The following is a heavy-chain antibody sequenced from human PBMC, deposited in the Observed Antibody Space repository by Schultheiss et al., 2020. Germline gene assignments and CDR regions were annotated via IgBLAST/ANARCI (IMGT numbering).Heavy chain of an antibody. V-gene: IGHV1-69*04. D-gene: IGHD2-2*02. CDR1: GGIFSSYV. CDR2: IIPIFGIT. CDR3: ATWAVETFQLLYPLDP. J-gene: IGHJ5*02. Sequence: SVKVSCKASGGIFSSYVITWVRQAPGQGLEWMGRIIPIFGITNYAQKFQGRVTITADKSTSTAYMELSSLTSEDTAVYYCATWAVETFQLLYPLDPWGQGTLVTVSS.